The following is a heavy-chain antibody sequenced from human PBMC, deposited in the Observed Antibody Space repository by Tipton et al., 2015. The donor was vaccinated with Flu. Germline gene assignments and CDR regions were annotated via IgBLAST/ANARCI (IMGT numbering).Heavy chain of an antibody. V-gene: IGHV3-9*01. CDR1: GFTFDDYA. Sequence: SLRLSCAASGFTFDDYAMHWVRQVPGKGLEWVSSISWNNYNKAYADSVKGRFTISRDNAKKIVYLQMSSLRVEDTALYFCAKDTFNVRGVNTLLIEYYGIDVWGQGTTVIVS. J-gene: IGHJ6*02. CDR2: ISWNNYNK. D-gene: IGHD3-10*02. CDR3: AKDTFNVRGVNTLLIEYYGIDV.